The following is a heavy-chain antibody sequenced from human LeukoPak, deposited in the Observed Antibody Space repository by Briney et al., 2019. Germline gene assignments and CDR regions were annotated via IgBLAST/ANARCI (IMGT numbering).Heavy chain of an antibody. D-gene: IGHD1-26*01. CDR2: ISPSGITT. CDR3: ARAYTGSFSGTLEY. CDR1: GFTFSDYY. Sequence: GGSLRLSCAASGFTFSDYYMTWIRQAPGKGLEWASYISPSGITTYYTDSVKGRFTISRDNAKNSLSLQINSLRVEDTAVYYCARAYTGSFSGTLEYWGRGTLVTVSS. V-gene: IGHV3-11*04. J-gene: IGHJ4*02.